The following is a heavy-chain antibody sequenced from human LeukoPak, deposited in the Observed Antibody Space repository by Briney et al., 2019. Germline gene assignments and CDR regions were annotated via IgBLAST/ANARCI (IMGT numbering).Heavy chain of an antibody. CDR3: AKDRSQLLLQYYFDY. CDR2: ISGSGGST. D-gene: IGHD2-15*01. J-gene: IGHJ4*02. Sequence: GGSLRLSCAASGFTFSSYAMSWVRQAPGKGLEWVSAISGSGGSTYYADSVKGRFTISRDNSKNTLYLQMNSLRAEDTAVYYCAKDRSQLLLQYYFDYWGQGTLVTVSS. V-gene: IGHV3-23*01. CDR1: GFTFSSYA.